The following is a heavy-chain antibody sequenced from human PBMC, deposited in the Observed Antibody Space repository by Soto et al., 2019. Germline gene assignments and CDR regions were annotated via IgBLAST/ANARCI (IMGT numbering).Heavy chain of an antibody. CDR2: IYPCDSDT. V-gene: IGHV5-51*01. Sequence: PVESLKISCKGSGYSFTSYWIGWVRQMPGKGLEWMGIIYPCDSDTRYSPSFQGQVTISAGKSISTAYLQWSSLKASDTAMYYCARGYCSGGSCYSNYYYYGMDVWGQGTTVTVSS. J-gene: IGHJ6*02. CDR3: ARGYCSGGSCYSNYYYYGMDV. CDR1: GYSFTSYW. D-gene: IGHD2-15*01.